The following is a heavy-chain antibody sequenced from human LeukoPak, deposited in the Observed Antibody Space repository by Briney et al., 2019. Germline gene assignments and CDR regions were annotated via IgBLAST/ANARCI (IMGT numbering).Heavy chain of an antibody. CDR1: GFTFSTHW. V-gene: IGHV3-7*01. Sequence: GGSLRLSCAASGFTFSTHWMSWVRQAPGKGLEWLANIKEDGRAKYYVGSVKGRFTISRDNARKSLYLQMNSLRAEDTAVYYCASGYLDDFWSGHFWGQGTLVTVSS. CDR2: IKEDGRAK. J-gene: IGHJ4*02. CDR3: ASGYLDDFWSGHF. D-gene: IGHD3-3*01.